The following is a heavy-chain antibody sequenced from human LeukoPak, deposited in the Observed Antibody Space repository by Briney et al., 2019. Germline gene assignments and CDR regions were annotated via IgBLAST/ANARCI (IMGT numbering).Heavy chain of an antibody. CDR1: GFTFDEYA. V-gene: IGHV3-9*01. CDR2: ISYSSATI. Sequence: GGSLRLSCAASGFTFDEYAMHWVRQAPGKGLEWVSGISYSSATIGYVDSVKGRFIISRVNAKNSLYLQMNSLRAEDTALYFCAKDRGGGSQLGDAFDVWGQGTMVSVSS. CDR3: AKDRGGGSQLGDAFDV. J-gene: IGHJ3*01. D-gene: IGHD2-15*01.